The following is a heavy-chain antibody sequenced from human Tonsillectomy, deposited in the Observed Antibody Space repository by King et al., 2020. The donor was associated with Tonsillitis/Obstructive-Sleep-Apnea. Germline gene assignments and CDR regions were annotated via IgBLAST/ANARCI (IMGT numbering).Heavy chain of an antibody. CDR3: ARAQPWDYYLLTGYYDYYYGMDV. CDR1: GYTFTGYY. J-gene: IGHJ6*02. V-gene: IGHV1-2*02. CDR2: INPNSGGT. Sequence: QLVQSGAEVKKPGASVKVSCKASGYTFTGYYMHWVRQAPGQGLEWMGWINPNSGGTNYAQKFQGRVTMTRDTSISTAYMELSRLRSDDTAVYYCARAQPWDYYLLTGYYDYYYGMDVWGQGTTVTVSS. D-gene: IGHD3-9*01.